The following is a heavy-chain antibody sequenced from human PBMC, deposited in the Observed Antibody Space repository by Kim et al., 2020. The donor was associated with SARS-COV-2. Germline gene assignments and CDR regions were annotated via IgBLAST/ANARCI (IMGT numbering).Heavy chain of an antibody. CDR2: IWYDGSNK. CDR1: GFTFSSYG. D-gene: IGHD5-18*01. CDR3: ARSRLLTDTTNFDY. V-gene: IGHV3-33*01. Sequence: GGSLRLSCAASGFTFSSYGMHWVRQAPGKGLEWVAVIWYDGSNKYYADSVKGRFTISRDNSKNTLYLQMNSLRAEDTAVYYCARSRLLTDTTNFDYWGQGTLVTVSS. J-gene: IGHJ4*02.